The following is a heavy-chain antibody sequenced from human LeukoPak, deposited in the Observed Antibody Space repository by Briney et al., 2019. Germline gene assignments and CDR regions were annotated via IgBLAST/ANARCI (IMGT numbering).Heavy chain of an antibody. CDR2: IYSGGDT. V-gene: IGHV3-66*01. J-gene: IGHJ4*02. D-gene: IGHD3-10*01. Sequence: GGSLRLSCAASGFTVSSNYMSWVRQAPGRGLEWVSVIYSGGDTRYADSVKGRFTISRDNSKNTLYLQMNSLRAEGTALYYCARERGRGVISPYFDQWGQGTLVTVSS. CDR3: ARERGRGVISPYFDQ. CDR1: GFTVSSNY.